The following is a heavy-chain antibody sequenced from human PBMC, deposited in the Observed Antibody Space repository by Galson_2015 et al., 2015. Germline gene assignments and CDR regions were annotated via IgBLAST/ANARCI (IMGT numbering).Heavy chain of an antibody. D-gene: IGHD2-2*01. Sequence: SVKVSCKASGGTFSSYAISWVRQAPGQGLEWMGGIIPIFGTANYAQKFQGRVTITADESTSTAYMELSSLRSEDTAVYYCAETRAVGYCSSTSCYGTPYYGMDVWGQGTTVTVSS. CDR1: GGTFSSYA. J-gene: IGHJ6*02. CDR3: AETRAVGYCSSTSCYGTPYYGMDV. CDR2: IIPIFGTA. V-gene: IGHV1-69*13.